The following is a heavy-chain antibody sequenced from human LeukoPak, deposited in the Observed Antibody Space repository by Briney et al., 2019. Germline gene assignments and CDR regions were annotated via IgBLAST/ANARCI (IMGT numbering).Heavy chain of an antibody. Sequence: GGSLRLSCAVSGFTFSGFWMSWSRQAPGKGLEWVASINSDGSEGYYADVVKGRFTISRDNAKNSLYLQINSLRAEDTAVYYCAKLRGRAVAGTDWFDPWGQGTLVTVSS. D-gene: IGHD6-19*01. V-gene: IGHV3-7*03. CDR1: GFTFSGFW. CDR3: AKLRGRAVAGTDWFDP. CDR2: INSDGSEG. J-gene: IGHJ5*02.